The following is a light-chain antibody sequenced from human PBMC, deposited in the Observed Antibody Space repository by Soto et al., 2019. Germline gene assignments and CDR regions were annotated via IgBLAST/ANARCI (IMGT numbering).Light chain of an antibody. CDR2: AAS. J-gene: IGKJ5*01. V-gene: IGKV1-13*02. CDR3: QQFNSYVIT. Sequence: QMTQSPSSLSASVGDRVTITCRASQDITSALAWYQQKPGKAPNLLIYAASSLKSGVPSRFSGSGSWTDFTLTISSLQPEDFATYYCQQFNSYVITFGQGTRLETK. CDR1: QDITSA.